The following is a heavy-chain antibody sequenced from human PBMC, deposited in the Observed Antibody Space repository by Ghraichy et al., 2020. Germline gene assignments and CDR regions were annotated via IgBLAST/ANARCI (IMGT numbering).Heavy chain of an antibody. CDR3: ARAPFYSGYDLPGGY. CDR2: ISAYNGNT. D-gene: IGHD5-12*01. Sequence: ASVKVSCKASGYTFTSYGISWVRQAPGQGLEWMGRISAYNGNTNYAQKLQGRVTMTTDTSTSTAYMELRSLRSDDTAVYYCARAPFYSGYDLPGGYWGQGTLVTVSS. J-gene: IGHJ4*02. CDR1: GYTFTSYG. V-gene: IGHV1-18*01.